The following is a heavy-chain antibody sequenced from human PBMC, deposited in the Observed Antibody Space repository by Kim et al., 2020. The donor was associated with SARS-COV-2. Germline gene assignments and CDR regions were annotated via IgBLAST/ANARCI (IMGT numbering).Heavy chain of an antibody. CDR3: ASPVDYGGGEYFDY. D-gene: IGHD4-17*01. V-gene: IGHV4-39*07. Sequence: SETLSLTCTVSGGSISSSSYYWGWIRQPPGKGLEWIGSIYYSGSTYYNPSLKSRVTISVDTSKNQFSLKLSSVTAADTAVYYCASPVDYGGGEYFDYWGQGTLVTVSS. CDR1: GGSISSSSYY. CDR2: IYYSGST. J-gene: IGHJ4*02.